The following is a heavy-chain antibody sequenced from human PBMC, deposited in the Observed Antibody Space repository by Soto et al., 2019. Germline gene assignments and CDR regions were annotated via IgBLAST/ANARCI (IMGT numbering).Heavy chain of an antibody. D-gene: IGHD2-15*01. J-gene: IGHJ6*02. CDR3: AKDPSVVVPVYYYGMDV. CDR2: ISYDGSNK. Sequence: PGGSLRLSCAASGFTFSSYGMHWVRQAPGKGLEWVAVISYDGSNKYYADSVKGRFTISRDNSKNTLYLQMNSLRAEDTAVYYCAKDPSVVVPVYYYGMDVWGQGTTVTVSS. V-gene: IGHV3-30*18. CDR1: GFTFSSYG.